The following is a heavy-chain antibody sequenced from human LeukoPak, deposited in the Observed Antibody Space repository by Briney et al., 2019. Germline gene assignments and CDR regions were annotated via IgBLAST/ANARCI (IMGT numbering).Heavy chain of an antibody. D-gene: IGHD6-13*01. CDR3: GRDRHSTSLQFFDY. V-gene: IGHV3-23*01. J-gene: IGHJ4*02. CDR1: GFDFINYA. CDR2: ISGRGSHT. Sequence: GGSLRLSCAASGFDFINYAMSWVRQAPGKGLEWVSGISGRGSHTYYADSVRGRSTISRDNSKNTLYLQMNSLRAEDTAVYYCGRDRHSTSLQFFDYWGQGTLVTVSS.